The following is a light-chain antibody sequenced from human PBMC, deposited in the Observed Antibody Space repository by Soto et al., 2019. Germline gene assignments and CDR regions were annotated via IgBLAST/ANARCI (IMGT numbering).Light chain of an antibody. CDR3: SSSTSSSALDV. J-gene: IGLJ1*01. CDR1: SSDVGGYTY. CDR2: EVN. Sequence: QSVLTQPASVSGSPRQSITISCTGASSDVGGYTYVSWYQQHPGKAPKLIIYEVNNRPSGVSHRFSGSKSGNTASLTISGLQAEDEADYYCSSSTSSSALDVFGTGTKVTVL. V-gene: IGLV2-14*01.